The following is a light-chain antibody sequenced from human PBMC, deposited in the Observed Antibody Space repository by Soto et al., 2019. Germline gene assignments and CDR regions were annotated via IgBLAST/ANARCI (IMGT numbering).Light chain of an antibody. CDR3: QQYNSYSPLT. CDR2: DAF. CDR1: QSISRW. Sequence: DIQMTQSPSTLSASVGDRVTITCRASQSISRWLAWYQQKPGTAPKLLIFDAFRLESGVPSRFSGSRSGTEFTLTISSLQPDDYATYYCQQYNSYSPLTFGGGTKVDIK. J-gene: IGKJ4*01. V-gene: IGKV1-5*01.